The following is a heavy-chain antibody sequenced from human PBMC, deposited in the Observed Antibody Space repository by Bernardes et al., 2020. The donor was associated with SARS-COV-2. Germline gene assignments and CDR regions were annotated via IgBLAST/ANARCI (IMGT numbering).Heavy chain of an antibody. CDR1: GFTFSSYG. J-gene: IGHJ6*02. V-gene: IGHV3-33*01. CDR2: IWYDGSNK. CDR3: AREYSSGWPPSLLYYGMDV. D-gene: IGHD6-19*01. Sequence: RLSCAASGFTFSSYGMHWVRQAPGKGLEWVAVIWYDGSNKYYADSVKGRFTISRDNSKNTLYLQMNSLRAEDTAVYYCAREYSSGWPPSLLYYGMDVWGQGTTVTVSS.